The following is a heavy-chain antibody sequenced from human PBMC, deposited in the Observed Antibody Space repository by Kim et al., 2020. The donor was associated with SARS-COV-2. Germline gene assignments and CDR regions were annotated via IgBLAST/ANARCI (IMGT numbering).Heavy chain of an antibody. V-gene: IGHV3-21*01. CDR3: ARGGPIEVVTFWGDNPKHSLDY. J-gene: IGHJ4*02. D-gene: IGHD2-21*02. Sequence: GGSLRLSCAASGFTFSSYSMNWVRQAPGKGLEWVSSISSSSSYIYYADSVKGRFTISRDNAKNSLYLQMNSLRAEDTAVYYCARGGPIEVVTFWGDNPKHSLDYWGQGTLVTVSS. CDR2: ISSSSSYI. CDR1: GFTFSSYS.